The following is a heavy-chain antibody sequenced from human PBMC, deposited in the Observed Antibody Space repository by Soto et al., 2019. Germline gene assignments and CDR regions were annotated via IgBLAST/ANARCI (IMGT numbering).Heavy chain of an antibody. J-gene: IGHJ5*02. V-gene: IGHV6-1*01. Sequence: QTLSLTCAISGDSVSSNSSGWNCIRQSPSRGLEWLGRTYYRSKWYNDYAVSVKSRITINPDTSKNQFSLQLNSVTPEDTAVYYCVRTPASGTLDPWGQGTLVTVSS. CDR1: GDSVSSNSSG. CDR3: VRTPASGTLDP. D-gene: IGHD6-13*01. CDR2: TYYRSKWYN.